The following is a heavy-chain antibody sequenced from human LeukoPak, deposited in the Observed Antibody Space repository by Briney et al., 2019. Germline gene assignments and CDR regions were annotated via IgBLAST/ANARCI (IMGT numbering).Heavy chain of an antibody. V-gene: IGHV1-69*04. Sequence: SVKVSCKASGGTVNSYAISWVRQAPGQGREWVGRIIPILGIANYAQKFQGRVTMTEDTSTDTAYMELSSLRSEDTAVYYCTSFSSYRDAFDLWGQGPMVTVPS. CDR3: TSFSSYRDAFDL. CDR2: IIPILGIA. J-gene: IGHJ3*01. D-gene: IGHD3-10*01. CDR1: GGTVNSYA.